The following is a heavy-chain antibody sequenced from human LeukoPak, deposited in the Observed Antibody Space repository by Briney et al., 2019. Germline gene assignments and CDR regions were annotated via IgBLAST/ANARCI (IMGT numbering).Heavy chain of an antibody. V-gene: IGHV4-4*07. D-gene: IGHD1-1*01. CDR2: VYPTGST. CDR3: ARLGGTNWYNWFDP. Sequence: SEALSLTCTVSGASISSDYWSWIRQPAGKGLEWIGRVYPTGSTNFSPSLKNRVTMSIDTSKNQFSLNLSSVTAADTAVYYCARLGGTNWYNWFDPWGQGTLVTVSS. CDR1: GASISSDY. J-gene: IGHJ5*02.